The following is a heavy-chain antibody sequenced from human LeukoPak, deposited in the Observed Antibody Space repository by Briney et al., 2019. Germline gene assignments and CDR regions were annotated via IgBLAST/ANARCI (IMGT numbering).Heavy chain of an antibody. Sequence: GGSLRLSCAASGFIFNNYAMHWVRQTPGKGLEYVSAIGGNGDTSYYADSVKGRFTISRDNSKNTVYLQMGSLRTEDMAVYYCATRHEYSYPYWGQGTLVTVSS. CDR3: ATRHEYSYPY. CDR1: GFIFNNYA. CDR2: IGGNGDTS. J-gene: IGHJ4*02. V-gene: IGHV3-64*02. D-gene: IGHD5-18*01.